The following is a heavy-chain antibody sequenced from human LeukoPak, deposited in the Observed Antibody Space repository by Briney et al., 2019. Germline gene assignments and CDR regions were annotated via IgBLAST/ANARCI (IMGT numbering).Heavy chain of an antibody. Sequence: GGSLRLSCAASGFTFSNAWMSWVRQAPGKGLEWVGRIKSKTDGGTTDYAAPVKGRFTISRDDSKNTLYLQMNSLKTEDTAVYYCTTDILWFGELSDAFDIWGQGTMVTVSS. CDR2: IKSKTDGGTT. J-gene: IGHJ3*02. D-gene: IGHD3-10*01. CDR1: GFTFSNAW. CDR3: TTDILWFGELSDAFDI. V-gene: IGHV3-15*01.